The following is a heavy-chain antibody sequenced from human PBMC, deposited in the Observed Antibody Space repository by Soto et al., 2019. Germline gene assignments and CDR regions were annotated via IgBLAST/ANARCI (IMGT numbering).Heavy chain of an antibody. CDR3: ARELQGLYYFDY. V-gene: IGHV1-3*01. D-gene: IGHD4-4*01. CDR1: ESTFTSYA. CDR2: INAGNGNT. J-gene: IGHJ4*02. Sequence: PSVKVSCTAAESTFTSYARHWVRQKTGQSLEWMGWINAGNGNTKYSQKFQGRVTITRDTSASTAYMELSSLRSEDTAVYYCARELQGLYYFDYWGLGTLVTVSS.